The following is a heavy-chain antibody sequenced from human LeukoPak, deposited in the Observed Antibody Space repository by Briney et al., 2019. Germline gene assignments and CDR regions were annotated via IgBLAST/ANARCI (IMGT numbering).Heavy chain of an antibody. CDR1: GFTFSSYA. V-gene: IGHV3-23*01. CDR2: ISGSGGST. J-gene: IGHJ4*02. Sequence: GGSLRLSCAASGFTFSSYAMSWVRQAPGKGLEWVSAISGSGGSTYYADSVKGRFTISRDNSKNTPYLQMNSLRAEDTAVYYCAKVVYYYDSSGYSYWGQGTLVTVSS. D-gene: IGHD3-22*01. CDR3: AKVVYYYDSSGYSY.